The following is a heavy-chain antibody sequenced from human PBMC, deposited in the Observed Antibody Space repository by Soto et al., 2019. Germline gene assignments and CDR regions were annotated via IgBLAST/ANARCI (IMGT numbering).Heavy chain of an antibody. CDR1: GFTFSNYA. D-gene: IGHD2-2*01. Sequence: EVQLLDSGGGLVQRGGSLRLSCAAFGFTFSNYAVTWVRQAPGKGLEWVSSISGGGDGAYYADSVQGRFIISRDNSRNTLSLQMNSLGAEDTAVYYCAKMSRALYADYWGQGTLVTVSS. CDR3: AKMSRALYADY. J-gene: IGHJ4*02. V-gene: IGHV3-23*01. CDR2: ISGGGDGA.